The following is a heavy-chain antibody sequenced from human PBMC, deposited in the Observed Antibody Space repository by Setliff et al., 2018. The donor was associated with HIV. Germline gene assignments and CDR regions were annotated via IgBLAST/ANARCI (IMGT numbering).Heavy chain of an antibody. CDR3: ARDWAEDYYGSGSFQY. CDR2: ISDRGGSI. J-gene: IGHJ1*01. Sequence: GGSLRLSCEASGISFSSYAMTWVRQAPGKGLQWVSGISDRGGSIYYADSVGGRFTISRDNFKNMLYLQMDSLRADDTAVYYCARDWAEDYYGSGSFQYWGQGTLVTVSS. CDR1: GISFSSYA. V-gene: IGHV3-23*01. D-gene: IGHD3-10*01.